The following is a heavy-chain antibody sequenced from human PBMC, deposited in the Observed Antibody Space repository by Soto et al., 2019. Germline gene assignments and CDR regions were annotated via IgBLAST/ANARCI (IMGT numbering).Heavy chain of an antibody. V-gene: IGHV3-23*01. Sequence: GGSLRLSCAASGFTFSSYAMSWVRQAPGKGLEWVSAISGSGGSTYYADSVKGRFTISRDNSKNTLYLQMNSLRAEDTAVYYCAKDQWITIFGVVMCFDYWGQGTLVTVSS. D-gene: IGHD3-3*01. CDR1: GFTFSSYA. CDR3: AKDQWITIFGVVMCFDY. CDR2: ISGSGGST. J-gene: IGHJ4*02.